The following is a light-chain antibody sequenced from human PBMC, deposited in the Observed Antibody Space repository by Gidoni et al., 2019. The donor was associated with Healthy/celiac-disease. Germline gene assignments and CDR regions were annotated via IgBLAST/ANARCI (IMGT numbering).Light chain of an antibody. CDR3: CSYAGSSTYV. Sequence: PGQSITISCTGTSSDVGSYNLVSWYQQHPGKAPKLMIYEGSKRPSGVSNRFSGSKSGNTASLTISGLQAEDEADYYCCSYAGSSTYVFGTRTKVTVL. CDR2: EGS. J-gene: IGLJ1*01. V-gene: IGLV2-23*01. CDR1: SSDVGSYNL.